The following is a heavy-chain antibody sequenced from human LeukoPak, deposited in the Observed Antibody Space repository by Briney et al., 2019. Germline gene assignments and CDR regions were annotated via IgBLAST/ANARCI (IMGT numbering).Heavy chain of an antibody. CDR2: IDPSDSYT. D-gene: IGHD1-26*01. CDR3: ARGEGPHSPNYYYYYGMDV. CDR1: GYSFTSYW. V-gene: IGHV5-10-1*01. J-gene: IGHJ6*04. Sequence: GESLKISCKGSGYSFTSYWISWVRQMPGKGLEWMGRIDPSDSYTNYSPSFQGHVTISADKSISTAYLQWSSLKASDTAMYYCARGEGPHSPNYYYYYGMDVWGKGTTVTVSS.